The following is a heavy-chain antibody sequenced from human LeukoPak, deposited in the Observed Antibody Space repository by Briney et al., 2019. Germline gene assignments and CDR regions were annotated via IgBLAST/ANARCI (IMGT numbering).Heavy chain of an antibody. CDR3: VRDKLGGAFDV. CDR1: GFTFSGYD. CDR2: ITRSSGTI. D-gene: IGHD1-7*01. V-gene: IGHV3-48*02. Sequence: GGSLRLSCAASGFTFSGYDMNWVRQAPGKGLEWVSFITRSSGTIYYADSVKGRFTVSRDNSESSLYLQMNSLRDEDTAVYSCVRDKLGGAFDVWGHGTMVTVSS. J-gene: IGHJ3*01.